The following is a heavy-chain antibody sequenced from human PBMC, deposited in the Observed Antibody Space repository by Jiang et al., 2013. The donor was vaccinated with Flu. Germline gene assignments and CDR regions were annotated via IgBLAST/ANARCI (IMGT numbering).Heavy chain of an antibody. V-gene: IGHV1-46*01. CDR3: ARAPDYYDSSKPLGGDDAFDI. J-gene: IGHJ3*02. Sequence: GSTSYAQKFQGRVTMTRDTSTSTAYMELSSLRSEDTAVYYCARAPDYYDSSKPLGGDDAFDIWGQGTMVTVSS. D-gene: IGHD3-22*01. CDR2: GST.